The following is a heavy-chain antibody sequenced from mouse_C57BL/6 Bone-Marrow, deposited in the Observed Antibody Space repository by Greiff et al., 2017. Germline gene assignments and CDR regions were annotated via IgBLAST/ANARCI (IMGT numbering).Heavy chain of an antibody. D-gene: IGHD1-1*01. CDR3: TTPITTVVATDY. Sequence: VQLQQSGAELVRPGASVTLSCTASGFNIKDDYMHWVKQRPEQGLEWIGWIDPENGDTEYASKFQGKATITADTSSNTAYLQLSSLTSEDTAVYNCTTPITTVVATDYWGQGTTLTVAS. V-gene: IGHV14-4*01. CDR2: IDPENGDT. J-gene: IGHJ2*01. CDR1: GFNIKDDY.